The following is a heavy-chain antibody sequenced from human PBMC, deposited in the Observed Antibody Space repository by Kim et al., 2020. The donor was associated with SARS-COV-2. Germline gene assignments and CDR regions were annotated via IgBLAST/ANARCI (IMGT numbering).Heavy chain of an antibody. J-gene: IGHJ6*02. CDR1: GYTFTSYG. CDR2: ISAYNGNT. Sequence: ASVKVSCKASGYTFTSYGISWVRQAPGQGLEWMGWISAYNGNTNYAQKLQGRVTMTTDTSTSTAYMELRSLRSDDTAMYYCARDRGDIVVVPARGAGYYYGMDVWGQGTTVTVSS. D-gene: IGHD2-2*01. CDR3: ARDRGDIVVVPARGAGYYYGMDV. V-gene: IGHV1-18*01.